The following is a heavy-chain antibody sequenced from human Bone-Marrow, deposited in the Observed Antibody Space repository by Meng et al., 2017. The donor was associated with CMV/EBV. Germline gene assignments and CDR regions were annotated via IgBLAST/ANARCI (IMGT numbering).Heavy chain of an antibody. CDR3: ARGGFGWNSNRWNKWFDP. V-gene: IGHV4-34*01. CDR2: INHSGST. CDR1: GFTFNTYW. J-gene: IGHJ5*02. Sequence: ESLKISCVASGFTFNTYWMSWVRQSPGKGLEWIGEINHSGSTNYNPSLRSRVIISVDTSKNQFSLKLSSVTAADTAIYYCARGGFGWNSNRWNKWFDPWGQGTLVTVSS. D-gene: IGHD6-13*01.